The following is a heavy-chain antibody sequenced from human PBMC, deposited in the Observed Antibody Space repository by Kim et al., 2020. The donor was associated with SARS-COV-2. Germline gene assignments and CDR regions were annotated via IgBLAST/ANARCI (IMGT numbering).Heavy chain of an antibody. CDR1: GFTFDDYA. Sequence: GGSLRLSCAASGFTFDDYAMHWVRQAPGKGLEWVSGIRWNSGSIGYADSVKGRFTISRDNAKNSLYLQMNSLRAEDTALYYCAKDMGQWLVQFDYWGQGTLVTVSS. CDR2: IRWNSGSI. V-gene: IGHV3-9*01. D-gene: IGHD6-19*01. J-gene: IGHJ4*02. CDR3: AKDMGQWLVQFDY.